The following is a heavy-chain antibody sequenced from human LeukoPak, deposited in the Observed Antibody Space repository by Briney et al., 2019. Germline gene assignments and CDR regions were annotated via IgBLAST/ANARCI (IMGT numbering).Heavy chain of an antibody. J-gene: IGHJ5*02. D-gene: IGHD3-10*01. CDR1: GFTFSSYS. CDR2: ISSSSSYI. CDR3: ARMVRGVSGDNWFDP. Sequence: PGGSLRLSCAASGFTFSSYSMNWVRQAPGKGLEWVSSISSSSSYIYYADSVKSRFTTSRDNAKNSLYLQMNSLRAEDTAVYYCARMVRGVSGDNWFDPWGQGTLVTVSS. V-gene: IGHV3-21*01.